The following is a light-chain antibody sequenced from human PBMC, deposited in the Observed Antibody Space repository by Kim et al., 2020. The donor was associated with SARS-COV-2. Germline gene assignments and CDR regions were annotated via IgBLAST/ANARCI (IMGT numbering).Light chain of an antibody. CDR3: SSYAGSYNLV. CDR1: GSDVGGYTS. CDR2: EVT. J-gene: IGLJ2*01. Sequence: GQSGPTSSPGTGSDVGGYTSVSSYHQPPGKAPQLMIYEVTQRPSGVPHRFSGSESGNAASLTVSGLQAEDEADYYCSSYAGSYNLVFGGGTQLTVL. V-gene: IGLV2-8*01.